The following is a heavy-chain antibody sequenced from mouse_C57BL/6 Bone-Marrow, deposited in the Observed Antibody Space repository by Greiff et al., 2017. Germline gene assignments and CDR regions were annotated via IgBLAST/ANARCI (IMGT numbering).Heavy chain of an antibody. J-gene: IGHJ3*01. Sequence: QVQLQQSGAELARPGASVKLSCKASGYTFTSYGISWVKQRTGQGLEWIGKIYPRSGNTYYNEKFKGKATLTAAQSSSTAYMALRSLTAEDSAVYFCARRGRPWFAYWGQGTLVTVSA. CDR1: GYTFTSYG. CDR3: ARRGRPWFAY. V-gene: IGHV1-81*01. D-gene: IGHD3-3*01. CDR2: IYPRSGNT.